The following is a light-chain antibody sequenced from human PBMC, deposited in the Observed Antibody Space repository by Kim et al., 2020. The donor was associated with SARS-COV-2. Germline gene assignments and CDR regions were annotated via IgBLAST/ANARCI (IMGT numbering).Light chain of an antibody. CDR2: DAS. CDR1: QSISSW. V-gene: IGKV1-5*01. J-gene: IGKJ4*01. Sequence: DIQMTQSPSTLSASVGDRVTITCRASQSISSWLAWYQQKPGKAPKVLIYDASNLESGVPSRFSGSGSGTEFTLTISSLQPDDFATYYCQQYNSYSLTFGGGTKVEIK. CDR3: QQYNSYSLT.